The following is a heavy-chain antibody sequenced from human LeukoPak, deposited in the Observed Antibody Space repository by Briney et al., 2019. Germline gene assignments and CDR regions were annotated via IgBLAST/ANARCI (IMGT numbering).Heavy chain of an antibody. J-gene: IGHJ4*02. Sequence: GASVKVSCKASGYTFTGYYMHWVRQAPGQGLEWMGWINPNSGGTNYAQKFQGRVTMTRDTSISTAYMELSRLRPDDTAVYYRARDYSSSWYSLYYFDYWGQGTLVTVSS. CDR1: GYTFTGYY. V-gene: IGHV1-2*02. D-gene: IGHD6-13*01. CDR3: ARDYSSSWYSLYYFDY. CDR2: INPNSGGT.